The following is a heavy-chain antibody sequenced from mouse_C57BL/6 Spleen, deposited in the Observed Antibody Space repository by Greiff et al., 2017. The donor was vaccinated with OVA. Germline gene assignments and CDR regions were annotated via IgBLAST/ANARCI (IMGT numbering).Heavy chain of an antibody. Sequence: EVQLQESGPELVKPGASVKISCKASGYSFTGYYMNWVKQSPEKSLEWIGEINPSTGGTTYNQKFKAKATLTVDKSSSTAYMQLKSLTSEDSAVYYRVLTWKGGYFDVWGTGTTVTVSS. V-gene: IGHV1-42*01. CDR1: GYSFTGYY. J-gene: IGHJ1*03. CDR3: VLTWKGGYFDV. CDR2: INPSTGGT.